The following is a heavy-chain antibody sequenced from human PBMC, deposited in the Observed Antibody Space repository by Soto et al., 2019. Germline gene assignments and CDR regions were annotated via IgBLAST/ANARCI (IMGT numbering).Heavy chain of an antibody. Sequence: SETLSLTCGVYGGSFRNYYWIWVRQPPGKGLEWIGEVNHSGEATYNSSLQSRITISLDTSNNQFSLKLSSVTAADTAVYYCARDRLRNLYYYYGMDVWGQGTTVTVSS. CDR3: ARDRLRNLYYYYGMDV. CDR2: VNHSGEA. CDR1: GGSFRNYY. J-gene: IGHJ6*02. V-gene: IGHV4-34*10. D-gene: IGHD5-12*01.